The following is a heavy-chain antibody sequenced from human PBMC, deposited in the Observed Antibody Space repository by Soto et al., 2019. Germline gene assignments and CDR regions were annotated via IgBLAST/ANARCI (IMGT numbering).Heavy chain of an antibody. Sequence: ASVKVSCKASGYSFTNYDVNWVRQATGRGLEWMGWINPNSGNTSYAQKFQGRVTMTRNTSITTAYMELSRLRSDDTAVYYCARDPNDSIDDYWGQGTLVTVSS. CDR3: ARDPNDSIDDY. J-gene: IGHJ4*02. CDR2: INPNSGNT. D-gene: IGHD3-22*01. V-gene: IGHV1-8*01. CDR1: GYSFTNYD.